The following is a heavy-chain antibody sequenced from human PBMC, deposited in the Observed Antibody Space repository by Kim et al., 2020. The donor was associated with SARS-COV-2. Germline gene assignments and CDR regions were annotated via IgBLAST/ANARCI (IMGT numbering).Heavy chain of an antibody. Sequence: SETLSLTCTVSGGSISSGGYYWSWIRQHPGKGLEWIRYIYYSGSTYYNPSLKSRVTISVDTSKNQFSLKLNSVTAADTAVYYCAREVGDPFGVVMPPNYYYYGMDVWGQGTPVTVSS. J-gene: IGHJ6*02. CDR2: IYYSGST. CDR1: GGSISSGGYY. CDR3: AREVGDPFGVVMPPNYYYYGMDV. V-gene: IGHV4-31*03. D-gene: IGHD3-3*01.